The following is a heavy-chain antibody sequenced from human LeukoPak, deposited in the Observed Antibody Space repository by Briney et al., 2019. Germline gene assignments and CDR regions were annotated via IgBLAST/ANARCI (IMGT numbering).Heavy chain of an antibody. CDR3: AGHVDDILTGYQSWYFDL. J-gene: IGHJ2*01. D-gene: IGHD3-9*01. V-gene: IGHV4-39*01. CDR1: GGSISSSSYY. CDR2: IYYSGST. Sequence: PSETLSLTCTVSGGSISSSSYYWGWIRQPPGKGLEWIGRIYYSGSTYYNPSLKSRVTISVDTSKNQFSLKLSSVTAADTAVYYCAGHVDDILTGYQSWYFDLWGRGTLVTVSS.